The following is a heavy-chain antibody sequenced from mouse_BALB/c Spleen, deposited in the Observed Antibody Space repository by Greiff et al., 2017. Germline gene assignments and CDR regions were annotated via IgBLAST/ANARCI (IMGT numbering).Heavy chain of an antibody. Sequence: EVKLVESGPGLVKPSQSLSLTCTVTGYSITSDYAWNWIRQFPGNKLEWMGYISYSGSTSYNPSLKSRISITRDTSKNQFFLQLNSVTTEDTATYYCARTSTMLYAMDYWGQGTSVTVSS. V-gene: IGHV3-2*02. CDR3: ARTSTMLYAMDY. CDR1: GYSITSDYA. D-gene: IGHD2-1*01. J-gene: IGHJ4*01. CDR2: ISYSGST.